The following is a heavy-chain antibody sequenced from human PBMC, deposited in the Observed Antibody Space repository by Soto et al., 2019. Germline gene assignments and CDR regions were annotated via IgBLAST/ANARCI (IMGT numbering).Heavy chain of an antibody. CDR1: GGSFSGYY. Sequence: SETLSLTCAVYGGSFSGYYWSWIRQPPGKGLEWIGEINHSGITSYLPSLKSRVTISVDTSKNQFSLKLSSVTAADTAVYYCARGYCSSTSCSPEAFDYWGQGTLVTVSS. D-gene: IGHD2-2*01. CDR2: INHSGIT. CDR3: ARGYCSSTSCSPEAFDY. V-gene: IGHV4-34*01. J-gene: IGHJ4*02.